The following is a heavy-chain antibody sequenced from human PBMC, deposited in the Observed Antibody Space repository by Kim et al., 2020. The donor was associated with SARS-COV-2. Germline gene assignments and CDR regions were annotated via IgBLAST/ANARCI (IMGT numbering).Heavy chain of an antibody. CDR3: ARYSLSPVDD. CDR1: GFIFSDFE. D-gene: IGHD2-15*01. V-gene: IGHV3-48*03. J-gene: IGHJ4*02. CDR2: ITRNGFST. Sequence: GGSLRLSCVASGFIFSDFEMNWVRQTPGRGLEWVSFITRNGFSTHYTESVKGRFIISRDNAERSLHLQMNNLRDEDSGVYYCARYSLSPVDDWGQGTPVTVPS.